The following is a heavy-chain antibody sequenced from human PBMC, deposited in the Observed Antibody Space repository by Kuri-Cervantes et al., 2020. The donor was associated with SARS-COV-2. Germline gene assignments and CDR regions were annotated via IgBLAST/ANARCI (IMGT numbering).Heavy chain of an antibody. CDR2: INPNSGGT. D-gene: IGHD1-14*01. CDR3: ARGVFLPNPPSYYYHMDV. V-gene: IGHV1-2*02. CDR1: ETTFPNYD. J-gene: IGHJ6*03. Sequence: ASVKVSCKAPETTFPNYDINWVRQATGQGLEWMGWINPNSGGTNYAQKFQGRVTMTRDTSISTAYMELSRLRSDDTAVYYCARGVFLPNPPSYYYHMDVWGKGTTVTVSS.